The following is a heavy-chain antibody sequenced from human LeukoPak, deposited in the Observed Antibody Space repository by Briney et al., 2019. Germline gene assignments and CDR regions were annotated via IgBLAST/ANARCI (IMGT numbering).Heavy chain of an antibody. V-gene: IGHV4-39*01. Sequence: PSETLSLTCTVSGVSISTSNYYWGWIRQPPGKGLEWIANIYYSGSTYYNPSLKSRVTISVDTSKNQFSLRLSSVAAADTAVFYCARLQAMTATFDIWGQGTLVTVSS. CDR3: ARLQAMTATFDI. J-gene: IGHJ3*02. CDR1: GVSISTSNYY. CDR2: IYYSGST.